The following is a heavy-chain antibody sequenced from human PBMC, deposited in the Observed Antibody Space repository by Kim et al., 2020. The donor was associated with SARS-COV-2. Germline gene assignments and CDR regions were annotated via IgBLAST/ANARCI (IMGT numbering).Heavy chain of an antibody. V-gene: IGHV4-4*02. Sequence: SETLSLTCAVSGDAISSSKWWTWVRQPPGKGLEWIGEIYHSGRTNYNPSLKSRVTISIDKSTNHFSLRVNSVTAADTAVYFCARRSGGSSSCGSWGQGILVTVSS. D-gene: IGHD6-13*01. J-gene: IGHJ5*02. CDR2: IYHSGRT. CDR1: GDAISSSKW. CDR3: ARRSGGSSSCGS.